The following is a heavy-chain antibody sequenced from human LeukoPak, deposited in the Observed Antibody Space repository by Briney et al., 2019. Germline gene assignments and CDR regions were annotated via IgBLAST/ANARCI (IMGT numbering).Heavy chain of an antibody. J-gene: IGHJ5*02. CDR2: IYPGDSDT. Sequence: GESLKISCKGSGYSFTSYWIGWVRQLPGKGLEWIAIIYPGDSDTRYSPSFQGQVTISADKSISTAYLQWSSLKASDTAMYYCARHVGQQLYNWFDPWGQGTLVTVSS. CDR3: ARHVGQQLYNWFDP. CDR1: GYSFTSYW. D-gene: IGHD6-13*01. V-gene: IGHV5-51*01.